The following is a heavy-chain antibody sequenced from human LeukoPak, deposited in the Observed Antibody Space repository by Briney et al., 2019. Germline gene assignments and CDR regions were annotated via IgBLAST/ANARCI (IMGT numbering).Heavy chain of an antibody. CDR1: GFTFSSYA. Sequence: PGGSLRLSCAASGFTFSSYAMHWVRQAPGKGLEWVAVISYDGSNKYYADSVKGRFTISRDNSKNTLFLQMNSLTTEDTAIYSCAREIAGTGGDFDYWGQGTLVTVSS. CDR3: AREIAGTGGDFDY. J-gene: IGHJ4*02. V-gene: IGHV3-30-3*01. CDR2: ISYDGSNK. D-gene: IGHD3-10*01.